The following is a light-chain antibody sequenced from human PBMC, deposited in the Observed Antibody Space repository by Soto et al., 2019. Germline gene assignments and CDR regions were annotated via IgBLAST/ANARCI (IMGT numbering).Light chain of an antibody. CDR3: NSYASTSARL. Sequence: QSALTQPASVSGSPGQSITISCTGTSSDVGAFNYVSWYQQHPGKTPKLIIYEVTNRPSGVSNRFSGSKSGNTASLTISGLQAEDEADYYCNSYASTSARLFGGGTQLTVL. CDR2: EVT. J-gene: IGLJ3*02. V-gene: IGLV2-14*01. CDR1: SSDVGAFNY.